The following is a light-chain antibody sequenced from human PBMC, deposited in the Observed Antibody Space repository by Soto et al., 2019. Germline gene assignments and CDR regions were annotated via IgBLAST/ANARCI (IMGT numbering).Light chain of an antibody. CDR1: SSVVGGFNY. CDR2: DVN. J-gene: IGLJ2*01. CDR3: SSYSSGTTRVV. V-gene: IGLV2-14*03. Sequence: QSALTQPASVSGSPGQSITISCTGTSSVVGGFNYVSWYQHHPGKAPKLMVCDVNNRPSGVSSRFSGSKSGNTASLTISGLQAEDEADYYCSSYSSGTTRVVFGGGTKLTVL.